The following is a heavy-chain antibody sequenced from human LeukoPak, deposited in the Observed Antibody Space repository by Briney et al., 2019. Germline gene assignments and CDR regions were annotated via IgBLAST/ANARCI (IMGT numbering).Heavy chain of an antibody. Sequence: PGGSLRLSCAASGFTFSSYEMNWVRQAPGKGLEWVSSISGRSSYIYYADSVKGRFTISRDNAKNSLHLQMNSLRAEDTAVYYCARDIYGGNWPNDYWGQGTLVTVSS. CDR3: ARDIYGGNWPNDY. V-gene: IGHV3-21*01. D-gene: IGHD4-23*01. CDR1: GFTFSSYE. CDR2: ISGRSSYI. J-gene: IGHJ4*02.